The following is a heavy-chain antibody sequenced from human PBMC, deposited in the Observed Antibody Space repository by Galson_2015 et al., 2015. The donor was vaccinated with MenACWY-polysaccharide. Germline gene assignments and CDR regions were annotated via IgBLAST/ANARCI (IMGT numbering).Heavy chain of an antibody. CDR2: INHSETT. V-gene: IGHV4-4*02. CDR3: ARKFDY. J-gene: IGHJ4*02. Sequence: SETLSLTCAVSGGSIDNKNWWSWVRQAPGKGLEWIGEINHSETTNYNPSLKSRVTISVDKSKKQFSLKLTSVTAADTAVYYCARKFDYWGQGTLVIVSS. CDR1: GGSIDNKNW.